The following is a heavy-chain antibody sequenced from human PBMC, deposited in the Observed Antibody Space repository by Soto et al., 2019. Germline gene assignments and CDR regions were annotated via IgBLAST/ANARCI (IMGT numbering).Heavy chain of an antibody. D-gene: IGHD2-21*01. Sequence: TGGSLRLSCAASGFTFSSCSMNWVRQAPGKGLEWVSYISSSSGTIYYADSVKGRFTISRDNAKNSLYLQMNSLRDEDTAVYYCARWVRGAYGLDIWGQGTMVTVS. CDR2: ISSSSGTI. V-gene: IGHV3-48*02. J-gene: IGHJ3*02. CDR3: ARWVRGAYGLDI. CDR1: GFTFSSCS.